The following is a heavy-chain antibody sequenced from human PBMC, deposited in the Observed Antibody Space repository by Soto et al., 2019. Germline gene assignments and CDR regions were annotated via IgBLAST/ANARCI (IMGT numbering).Heavy chain of an antibody. CDR1: GFTFNNYG. CDR3: AKDLSSSWPPDY. D-gene: IGHD6-13*01. V-gene: IGHV3-30*18. CDR2: ISYDGGYK. J-gene: IGHJ4*02. Sequence: GGSLRLSCAASGFTFNNYGMHWVRQAPGKGLEWVAVISYDGGYKLYADAVKGRFTISRDNSKNTVHLQMISLRVEDTAVYYCAKDLSSSWPPDYWGQGTLVTVSS.